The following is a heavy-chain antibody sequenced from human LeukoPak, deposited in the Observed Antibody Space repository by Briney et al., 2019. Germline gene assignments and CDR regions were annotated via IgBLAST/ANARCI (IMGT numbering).Heavy chain of an antibody. V-gene: IGHV3-23*01. CDR2: ISSGGGST. CDR1: GFTFSSYA. J-gene: IGHJ4*02. CDR3: AKAGSGYNFGGFV. D-gene: IGHD5-18*01. Sequence: GGSLRLSCAASGFTFSSYAMSWVRQAPGKGLEWVSTISSGGGSTYYADSVKGRFTISRDNSKNTLSLQMNSLRAEDTAVYYCAKAGSGYNFGGFVWGQGTLATVSS.